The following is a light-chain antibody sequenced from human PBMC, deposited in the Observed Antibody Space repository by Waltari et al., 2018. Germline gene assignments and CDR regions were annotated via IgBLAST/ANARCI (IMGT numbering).Light chain of an antibody. CDR3: QQSFSSPWT. Sequence: DIQMTQSPSSLSASIGDTIPVTCRASQNIRTYLNWYQQKPAKAPKLLIFGASTLPRGVPSRFSGSASGTEFTLTVTNLHPDDFATYFCQQSFSSPWTFGQGTTV. CDR1: QNIRTY. V-gene: IGKV1-39*01. J-gene: IGKJ1*01. CDR2: GAS.